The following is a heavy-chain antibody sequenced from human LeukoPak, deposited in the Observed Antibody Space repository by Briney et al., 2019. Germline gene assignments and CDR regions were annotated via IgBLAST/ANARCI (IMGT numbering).Heavy chain of an antibody. V-gene: IGHV1-2*02. J-gene: IGHJ4*02. CDR2: INPNSGGT. Sequence: VASVKVSCKASGYTFTSYGISWVRQAPGQGLEWMGWINPNSGGTNYAQKFQGRVTMTRDTSISTAYMELSRLRSDDTAVYYCARVMRGVVGAFLAQDYWGQGTLVTVSS. D-gene: IGHD1-26*01. CDR1: GYTFTSYG. CDR3: ARVMRGVVGAFLAQDY.